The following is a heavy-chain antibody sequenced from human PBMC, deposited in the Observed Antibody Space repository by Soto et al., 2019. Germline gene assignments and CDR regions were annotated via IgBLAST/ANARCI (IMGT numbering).Heavy chain of an antibody. CDR3: ARVQTSSGWYLIAGGAFDI. D-gene: IGHD6-19*01. J-gene: IGHJ3*02. CDR2: ISAYNGNT. CDR1: GYTFTSYG. Sequence: ASVKVSCKASGYTFTSYGISWVRQAPGQGLEWMGWISAYNGNTNYAQKLQGRVTMTTDTSTSTAYMELRSLRSDDTAVYYCARVQTSSGWYLIAGGAFDIWGQGTMVTVSS. V-gene: IGHV1-18*01.